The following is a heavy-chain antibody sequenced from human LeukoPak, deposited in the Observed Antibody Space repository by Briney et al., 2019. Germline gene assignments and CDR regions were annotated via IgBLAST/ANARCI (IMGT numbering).Heavy chain of an antibody. Sequence: GGSLRLSCAASGFTLSSYWMSWVRQAPGKGLEWVANIKEDGSEKYYVDSVKGRFTISRDNAKNSPYLHVNSLTAEDTAMYYCARDWLAGVPFDAFDLWGQGTMVTVSS. V-gene: IGHV3-7*01. D-gene: IGHD3-10*01. CDR1: GFTLSSYW. CDR2: IKEDGSEK. CDR3: ARDWLAGVPFDAFDL. J-gene: IGHJ3*01.